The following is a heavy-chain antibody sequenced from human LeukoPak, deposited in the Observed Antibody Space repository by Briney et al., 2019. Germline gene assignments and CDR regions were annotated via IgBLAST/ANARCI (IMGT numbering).Heavy chain of an antibody. CDR1: GFRFSSYA. J-gene: IGHJ4*02. V-gene: IGHV3-23*01. CDR2: ISGSGGST. D-gene: IGHD3-3*01. Sequence: GGSLRLSCGASGFRFSSYAMSWVRQAPGKGLEWVSSISGSGGSTYYTDSVKGRFATSRDNSKSTLYLQMNSLGTDDTALYYCVKGGQNYDFWRFDYWGQGTLVTASS. CDR3: VKGGQNYDFWRFDY.